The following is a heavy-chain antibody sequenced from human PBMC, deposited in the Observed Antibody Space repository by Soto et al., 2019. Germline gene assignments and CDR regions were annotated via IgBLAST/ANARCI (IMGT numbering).Heavy chain of an antibody. CDR3: AKDSAAAGTYSNDY. J-gene: IGHJ4*02. CDR2: ISGSGGST. Sequence: GGSLRLSCAASVFPFSSYAMSWVRQAPGKGLEWVSAISGSGGSTYYADSVKGRFTISRDNSKNTLYLQMNSLRAEDTAVYYCAKDSAAAGTYSNDYWGQGTLVTVSS. CDR1: VFPFSSYA. D-gene: IGHD6-13*01. V-gene: IGHV3-23*01.